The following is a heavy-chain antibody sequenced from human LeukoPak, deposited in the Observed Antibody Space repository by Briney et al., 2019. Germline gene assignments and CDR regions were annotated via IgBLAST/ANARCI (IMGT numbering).Heavy chain of an antibody. V-gene: IGHV3-74*01. D-gene: IGHD6-19*01. CDR2: INSDGSRT. Sequence: GGSLRLSCADSGFTYSSYWMHWVRQAPGKGLVWVSCINSDGSRTNYADSVKGRFTISRDNAKNTLYLQMNSLRVEDTAVYYCARGMYSSGWGGYWYFDLWGRGTVVTVSS. CDR3: ARGMYSSGWGGYWYFDL. CDR1: GFTYSSYW. J-gene: IGHJ2*01.